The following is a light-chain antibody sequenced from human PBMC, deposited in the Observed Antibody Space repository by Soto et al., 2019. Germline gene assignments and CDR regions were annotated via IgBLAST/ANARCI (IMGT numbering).Light chain of an antibody. J-gene: IGLJ1*01. Sequence: QSALAQPASVSGSPGQSITISCTGTSSDVGGYNYVSWYQQHPGKAPKLMIYAVTDRPSGVSSRLSGSKSGNTASLTISGLQAEDEADYYCSSYTSSSTLLGTGTKVTVL. V-gene: IGLV2-14*01. CDR2: AVT. CDR3: SSYTSSSTL. CDR1: SSDVGGYNY.